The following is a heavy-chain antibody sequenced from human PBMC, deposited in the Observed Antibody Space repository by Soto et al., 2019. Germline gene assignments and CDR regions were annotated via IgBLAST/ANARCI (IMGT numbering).Heavy chain of an antibody. CDR3: AKSGGYDLFDY. V-gene: IGHV3-30*18. CDR1: GFTFSSYG. D-gene: IGHD5-12*01. CDR2: ISYDGSNK. J-gene: IGHJ4*02. Sequence: QVQLVESGGGVVQPGRSLRLSCAASGFTFSSYGMHWVRQAPGKGLEWVAAISYDGSNKYYADSVKGRFTISRDNSKNSLYLQTNSLRAEDTAVYYCAKSGGYDLFDYCGQGTLVTVSS.